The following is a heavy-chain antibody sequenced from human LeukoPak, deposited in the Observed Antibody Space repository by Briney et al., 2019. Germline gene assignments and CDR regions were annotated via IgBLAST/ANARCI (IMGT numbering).Heavy chain of an antibody. D-gene: IGHD5-12*01. Sequence: SVKLSCKASGGTFSSYAISWVRQAPGQGLEWMGGIIPIFGTANYAQKFQGRVTITTDESTSTAYMELSSLRSEDTAVYYCASVATNPFYYYYYYMDVWGKGTTVTVSS. CDR3: ASVATNPFYYYYYYMDV. CDR1: GGTFSSYA. J-gene: IGHJ6*03. CDR2: IIPIFGTA. V-gene: IGHV1-69*05.